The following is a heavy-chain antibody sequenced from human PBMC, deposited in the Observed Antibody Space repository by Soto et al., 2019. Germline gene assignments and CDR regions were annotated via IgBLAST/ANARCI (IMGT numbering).Heavy chain of an antibody. J-gene: IGHJ6*02. D-gene: IGHD5-18*01. CDR3: ARWIQLWWDYYYYYGMDV. CDR2: IYHSGST. Sequence: QVQLQESGPGLVKPSGTLSLTCDVSGGSISSSNWWSWVRQPPGKGLEWIGEIYHSGSTNYNPSLKSRVTISVDKSKNQSSLELSSVTAADTAVYYCARWIQLWWDYYYYYGMDVWGQGTTVTVSS. V-gene: IGHV4-4*02. CDR1: GGSISSSNW.